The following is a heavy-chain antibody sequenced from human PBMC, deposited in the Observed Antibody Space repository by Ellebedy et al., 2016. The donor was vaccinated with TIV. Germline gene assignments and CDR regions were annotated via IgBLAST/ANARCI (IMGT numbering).Heavy chain of an antibody. CDR2: ISAYNGHT. CDR1: GYTFTSYG. J-gene: IGHJ5*02. V-gene: IGHV1-18*01. D-gene: IGHD3-22*01. CDR3: ARDSVHDTSGYYANPNWFDP. Sequence: AASVKVSCKASGYTFTSYGIGWVRQAPGQGLEWMGWISAYNGHTKYAQKLQGRVTMTTDTSTSTAYMELRSLRSDDTAVYYCARDSVHDTSGYYANPNWFDPWGQGTLVTVSS.